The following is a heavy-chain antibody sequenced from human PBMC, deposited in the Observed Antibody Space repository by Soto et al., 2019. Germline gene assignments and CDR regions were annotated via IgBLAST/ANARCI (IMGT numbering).Heavy chain of an antibody. CDR2: IYYSGST. CDR1: GGSISSYY. J-gene: IGHJ4*02. Sequence: SETLSLTCIVSGGSISSYYWSWIRQPPGKGLEWIGNIYYSGSTNYNPSLKSRVTISVDTSKNQFSLKLNSVTAADTAVYFCARGYSADFDFWSASYYFDYWGQGTLVTVSS. V-gene: IGHV4-59*01. D-gene: IGHD3-3*01. CDR3: ARGYSADFDFWSASYYFDY.